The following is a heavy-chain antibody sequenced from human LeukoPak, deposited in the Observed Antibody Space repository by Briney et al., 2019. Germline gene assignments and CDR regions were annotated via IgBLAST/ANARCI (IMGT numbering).Heavy chain of an antibody. V-gene: IGHV3-7*01. J-gene: IGHJ4*02. CDR3: TRDGASSTYLFKGSGPLDY. CDR1: GFTFSSYW. D-gene: IGHD2-15*01. Sequence: GGSLRLSCAASGFTFSSYWMSWVRQAPGKGLEWVANINEDGSKKYYVDSVKGRLTISRDNAEKSLYLQMDSLRGEDTAVYYCTRDGASSTYLFKGSGPLDYWGQGTLVTVSS. CDR2: INEDGSKK.